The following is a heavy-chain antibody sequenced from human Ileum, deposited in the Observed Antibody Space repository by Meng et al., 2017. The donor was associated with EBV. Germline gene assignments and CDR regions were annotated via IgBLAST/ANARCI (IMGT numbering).Heavy chain of an antibody. CDR3: ARDGYSSGSD. D-gene: IGHD6-19*01. CDR2: IYNSGST. J-gene: IGHJ4*02. CDR1: GGSVSSGGNY. Sequence: QVQLEGPGPGLVKPSETLSLTCMVSGGSVSSGGNYWSWIRQPPGKGLEWIGYIYNSGSTNYNPSLKSRVTISVDTSKNQFSLKLSSVTAADTAVYYCARDGYSSGSDWGQGTLVTVSS. V-gene: IGHV4-61*08.